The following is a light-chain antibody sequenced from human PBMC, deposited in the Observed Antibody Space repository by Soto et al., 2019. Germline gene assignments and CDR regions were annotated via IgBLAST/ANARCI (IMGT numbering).Light chain of an antibody. CDR3: QKYNSALT. Sequence: DIQMTQPPSTLSASVGDGVTITSRASQRISTWLAWYQQKPGKAPKLLIYAASSLQSGVPSRFSGSGSGTDFTLTISSLQPEDVATYFCQKYNSALTFGQGTRLEIK. J-gene: IGKJ5*01. CDR2: AAS. V-gene: IGKV1-5*01. CDR1: QRISTW.